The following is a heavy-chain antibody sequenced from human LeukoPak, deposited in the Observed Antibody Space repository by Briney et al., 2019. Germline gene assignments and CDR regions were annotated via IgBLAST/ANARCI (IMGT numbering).Heavy chain of an antibody. J-gene: IGHJ4*02. CDR2: IYTSGST. Sequence: SETLSLTCTVSGGSINSYYWSWIRQPAGKGLEWIGRIYTSGSTNYNPSLKSRVTISVDTSKNQFSLKLSSVTAADTAVYYCARKGGMTTVTYWPYYFDYWGQGTLVTVSS. V-gene: IGHV4-4*07. CDR1: GGSINSYY. CDR3: ARKGGMTTVTYWPYYFDY. D-gene: IGHD4-17*01.